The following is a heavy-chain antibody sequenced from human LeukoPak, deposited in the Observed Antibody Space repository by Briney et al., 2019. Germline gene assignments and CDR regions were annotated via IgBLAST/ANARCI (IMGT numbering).Heavy chain of an antibody. CDR2: LYYSEST. V-gene: IGHV4-39*01. CDR1: GGSISSSSYY. Sequence: SETLSLTCTVSGGSISSSSYYWGWIRQPPGKGLEWIGSLYYSESTSYNQSLKSRVTISVDTSKKQFSLKLNSVTAADTAVYYCARRGGNDYWGQGTLVTVSS. D-gene: IGHD2-15*01. CDR3: ARRGGNDY. J-gene: IGHJ4*02.